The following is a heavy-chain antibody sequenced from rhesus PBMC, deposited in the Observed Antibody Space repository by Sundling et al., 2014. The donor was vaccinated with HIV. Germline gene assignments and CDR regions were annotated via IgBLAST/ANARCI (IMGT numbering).Heavy chain of an antibody. D-gene: IGHD4-29*01. CDR2: ITYSGNT. Sequence: QVQLQESGPGLVKPSETLSLTCAVSGGSISSGYNYWSWIRQPPGKGLEWIGYITYSGNTDYKPSLKSRVTISRDTSKNQFSLKLSSVTAADTAVYYCARVATVAALDYWGQGVLVTVSS. CDR1: GGSISSGYNY. J-gene: IGHJ4*01. V-gene: IGHV4-122*02. CDR3: ARVATVAALDY.